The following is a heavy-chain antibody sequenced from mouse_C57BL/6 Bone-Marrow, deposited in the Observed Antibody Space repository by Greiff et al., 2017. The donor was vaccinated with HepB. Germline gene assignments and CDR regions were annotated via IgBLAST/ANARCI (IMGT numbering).Heavy chain of an antibody. CDR1: GYTFTSYW. Sequence: QVQLQQPGAELVRPGSSVKLSCKASGYTFTSYWMHWVKQRPIQGLEWIGNIDPSDSETHYNQKFKDKATLTVDKSSSTAYMQLSSLTSEASAVYYCARGGGWLLRFAYWGQGTLVTVSA. J-gene: IGHJ3*01. CDR2: IDPSDSET. CDR3: ARGGGWLLRFAY. V-gene: IGHV1-52*01. D-gene: IGHD2-3*01.